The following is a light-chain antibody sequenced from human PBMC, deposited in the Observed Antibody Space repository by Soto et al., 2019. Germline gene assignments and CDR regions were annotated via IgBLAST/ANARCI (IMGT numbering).Light chain of an antibody. CDR1: QSVSSCY. Sequence: EIVLTQSPGTLSLSPGERATLSCRASQSVSSCYLAWYQQTPGQAPRLLIYGASSRATGIPDRFSGSGSGTDFTLTISRLEPEDFAVYYCQQYSSSPLTFGEGTKVEIK. CDR2: GAS. CDR3: QQYSSSPLT. J-gene: IGKJ4*01. V-gene: IGKV3-20*01.